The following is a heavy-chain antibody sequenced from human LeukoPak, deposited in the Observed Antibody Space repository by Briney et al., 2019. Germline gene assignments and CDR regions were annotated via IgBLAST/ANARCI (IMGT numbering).Heavy chain of an antibody. D-gene: IGHD5-12*01. CDR3: ARTVVTATINGFQI. CDR2: VHETGYA. V-gene: IGHV4-38-2*02. CDR1: GSSFRSGHY. J-gene: IGHJ3*01. Sequence: SETLSLTCSVSGSSFRSGHYWGWIRQSSGEGLEWIGNVHETGYANYNPSLRSRVTISVDPSKSQFSLRLTSVTAADTAVYYCARTVVTATINGFQIWGQGTMVTVSS.